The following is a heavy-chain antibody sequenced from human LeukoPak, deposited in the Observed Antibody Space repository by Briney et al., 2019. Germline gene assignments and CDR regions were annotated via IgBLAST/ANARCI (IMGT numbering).Heavy chain of an antibody. V-gene: IGHV3-23*01. Sequence: GGTLRLSCAASGFTFSSYGMSWVRQAPGKGLEWVSAISGSGGSTYYADSVKGRFTISRDNSKNTLYLQMNSLSAEDTAVYYCARERLDYYYMDVWGKGTTVTISS. CDR2: ISGSGGST. CDR3: ARERLDYYYMDV. J-gene: IGHJ6*03. CDR1: GFTFSSYG. D-gene: IGHD1-1*01.